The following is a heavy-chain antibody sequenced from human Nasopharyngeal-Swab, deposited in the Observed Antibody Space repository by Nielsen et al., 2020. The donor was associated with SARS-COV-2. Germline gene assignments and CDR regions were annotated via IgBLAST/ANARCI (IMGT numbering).Heavy chain of an antibody. CDR3: ARHVGGSYGRDFDY. CDR1: GGSISSGSYY. CDR2: IYYSGST. J-gene: IGHJ4*02. Sequence: SETLSLTCTVSGGSISSGSYYWSWIRQPPGKGLEWIGSIYYSGSTYYNPSLKSRVTISVDTSKNQFSLKLSSVTAADTAVYYCARHVGGSYGRDFDYWGQGTLVTVSS. V-gene: IGHV4-39*01. D-gene: IGHD1-26*01.